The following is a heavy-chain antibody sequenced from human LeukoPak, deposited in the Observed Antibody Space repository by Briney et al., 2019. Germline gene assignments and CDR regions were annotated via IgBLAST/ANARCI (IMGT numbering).Heavy chain of an antibody. V-gene: IGHV1-2*02. D-gene: IGHD4-17*01. CDR3: ASRASSVTTRGWYFDL. Sequence: ASVKVSCKASGYTFTGYYMHWVRQAPGQELEWMGWINPNSGGTNYAQKFQGRVTMTRDTSISTAYMELSRLRSDDTAVYYCASRASSVTTRGWYFDLWGRGTLVTVSS. J-gene: IGHJ2*01. CDR1: GYTFTGYY. CDR2: INPNSGGT.